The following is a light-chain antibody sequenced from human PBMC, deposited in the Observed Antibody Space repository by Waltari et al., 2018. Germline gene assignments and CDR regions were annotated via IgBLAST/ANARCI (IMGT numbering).Light chain of an antibody. V-gene: IGKV1-12*01. Sequence: DIQMTQSPSSVSASMGDTVTISCRASQDILSWLAWFQQKPGTAPKLLIYGASNLKGGFPSRFSGSGSGTHFTLSISSLHPEDFATYYCQQVHSFPFTFGPGTKVDLK. CDR2: GAS. J-gene: IGKJ3*01. CDR3: QQVHSFPFT. CDR1: QDILSW.